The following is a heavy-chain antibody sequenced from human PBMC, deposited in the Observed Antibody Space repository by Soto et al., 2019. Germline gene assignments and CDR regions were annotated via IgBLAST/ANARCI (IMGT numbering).Heavy chain of an antibody. J-gene: IGHJ4*02. CDR2: IRGSSGST. V-gene: IGHV3-23*01. Sequence: EVQLLESGGGLIQPGGSLILSCAASGFTFSTFDMTWVRQPPGKGLEWVSLIRGSSGSTYYADSVKGRFTISKDNSKNTLYLQMNSLRAEDTAVYFCVKGASLDYWGQGNMVTVSS. CDR1: GFTFSTFD. CDR3: VKGASLDY.